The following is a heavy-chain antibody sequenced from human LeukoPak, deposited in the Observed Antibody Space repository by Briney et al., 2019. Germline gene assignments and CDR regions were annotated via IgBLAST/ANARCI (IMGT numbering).Heavy chain of an antibody. Sequence: ASVKVSCKVSGYTLTELSMHWVRQAPGKGLEWMGGFDSEDGETIYAQKFQGRVTMTEDTSTDTAYMELSSLRSEDTAVYYCARGPTTGGQLVPSDYWGQGTLVTVSS. V-gene: IGHV1-24*01. J-gene: IGHJ4*02. CDR2: FDSEDGET. D-gene: IGHD6-6*01. CDR1: GYTLTELS. CDR3: ARGPTTGGQLVPSDY.